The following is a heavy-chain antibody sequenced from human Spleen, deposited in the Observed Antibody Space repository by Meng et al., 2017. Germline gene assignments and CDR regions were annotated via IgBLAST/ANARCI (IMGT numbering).Heavy chain of an antibody. V-gene: IGHV4-59*01. Sequence: SETLSLTCNVSGDSISGYYWTWIRQSPGKGLEWMGYIYYNGRTNYNPSLESRITISIDTSKNQISLKLSSVTAADTAVYYCARVVDDSSGYHEAYFDYWGQGTLVTVSS. CDR3: ARVVDDSSGYHEAYFDY. CDR1: GDSISGYY. J-gene: IGHJ4*02. D-gene: IGHD3-22*01. CDR2: IYYNGRT.